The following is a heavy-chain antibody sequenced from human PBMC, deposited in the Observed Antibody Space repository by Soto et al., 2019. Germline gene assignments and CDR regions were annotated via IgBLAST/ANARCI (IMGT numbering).Heavy chain of an antibody. V-gene: IGHV3-49*03. J-gene: IGHJ6*02. D-gene: IGHD6-13*01. CDR1: GFTFGDYA. CDR3: TSTPGYSSSWYDASDYGDPSYYYYGMDV. Sequence: GGSLRLSCTASGFTFGDYAMSWFRQAPGKGLEWVGFIRSKAYGGTTEYAASVKGRFTISRDDSKSIAYLQMNSLKAEDTAVYYCTSTPGYSSSWYDASDYGDPSYYYYGMDVWGQGTTVTVSS. CDR2: IRSKAYGGTT.